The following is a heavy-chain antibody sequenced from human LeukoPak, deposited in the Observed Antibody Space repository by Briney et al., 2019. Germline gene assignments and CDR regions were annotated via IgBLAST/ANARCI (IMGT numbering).Heavy chain of an antibody. CDR2: ISAYNGNT. J-gene: IGHJ3*02. CDR3: AREYDSSGYYPLDAFDI. D-gene: IGHD3-22*01. CDR1: GYSFTSYW. V-gene: IGHV1-18*04. Sequence: GESLKISCKGSGYSFTSYWIGWVRQAPGQGLEWMGWISAYNGNTNYAQKLQGRVTMTTDTSTSTAYMELRSLRSDDTAVYYCAREYDSSGYYPLDAFDIWGQGTMVTVSS.